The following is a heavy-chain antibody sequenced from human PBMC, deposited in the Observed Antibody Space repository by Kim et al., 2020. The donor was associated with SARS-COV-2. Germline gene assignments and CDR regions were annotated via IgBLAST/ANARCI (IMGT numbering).Heavy chain of an antibody. D-gene: IGHD2-8*01. CDR3: ARDQVVLMVYAVPFDY. J-gene: IGHJ4*02. V-gene: IGHV1-18*01. Sequence: LQGRVTMTTETSTSTAYMELRSLRSDDTAVYYCARDQVVLMVYAVPFDYWGQGTLVTVSS.